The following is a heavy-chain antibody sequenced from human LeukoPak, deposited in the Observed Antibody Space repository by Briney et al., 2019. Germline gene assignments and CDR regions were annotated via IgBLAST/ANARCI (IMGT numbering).Heavy chain of an antibody. CDR3: ARGLAYCGGDCP. CDR1: GGSISSSSYY. CDR2: IYYSGST. Sequence: SETLSLTCTVSGGSISSSSYYWGWIRQPPGKGLEWIGSIYYSGSTYYNPSLKSRVTISVDTSKNQFSLKLSSVTAADTAVYYCARGLAYCGGDCPWGQGTLVTVSS. V-gene: IGHV4-39*01. D-gene: IGHD2-21*02. J-gene: IGHJ5*02.